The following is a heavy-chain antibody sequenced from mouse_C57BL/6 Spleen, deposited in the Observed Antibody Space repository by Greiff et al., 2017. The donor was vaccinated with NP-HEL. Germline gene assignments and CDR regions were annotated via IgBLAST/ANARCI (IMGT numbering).Heavy chain of an antibody. D-gene: IGHD1-1*01. V-gene: IGHV8-8*01. CDR3: ARITTVVAKNAMDY. CDR1: GFSLSTFGMG. J-gene: IGHJ4*01. Sequence: QVTLKVSGPGILQPSQTLSLTCSFSGFSLSTFGMGVGWIRQPSGKGLEWLAHIWWDDGKYYNPAMKSRLTISKDTSKNQVFLKIANVDTADTATYYCARITTVVAKNAMDYWGQGTSVTVSS. CDR2: IWWDDGK.